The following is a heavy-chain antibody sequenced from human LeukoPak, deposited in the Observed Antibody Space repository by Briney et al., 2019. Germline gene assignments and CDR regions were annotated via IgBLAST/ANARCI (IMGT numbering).Heavy chain of an antibody. Sequence: GGSLRLSCAASGFTFSDYYMSWMRQAPGKGLEWVSYISSTRTSTYTHYADSVKGRFTISRDNAKNSLYLQMNSLRAEDTAVYYCARVRGSHSVDYWGQGTLVTVSS. CDR3: ARVRGSHSVDY. J-gene: IGHJ4*02. D-gene: IGHD1-26*01. CDR1: GFTFSDYY. CDR2: ISSTRTSTYT. V-gene: IGHV3-11*05.